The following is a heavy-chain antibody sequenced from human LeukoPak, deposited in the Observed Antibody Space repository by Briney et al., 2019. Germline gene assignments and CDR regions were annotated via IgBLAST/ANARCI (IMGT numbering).Heavy chain of an antibody. CDR3: ARAAIVRYFDWLPKPHFDY. D-gene: IGHD3-9*01. Sequence: ASVKVSCKASGDTFTSYDIKGVRQATGEGLEWMVWMNPNSGNTGYAQKLQGRVTMTRNTSISTAYMELSSLRSEDTAVYYCARAAIVRYFDWLPKPHFDYWGQGTLVTVSS. J-gene: IGHJ4*02. CDR1: GDTFTSYD. CDR2: MNPNSGNT. V-gene: IGHV1-8*01.